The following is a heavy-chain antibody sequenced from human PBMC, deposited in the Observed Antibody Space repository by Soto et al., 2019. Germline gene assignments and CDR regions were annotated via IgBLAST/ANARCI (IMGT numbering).Heavy chain of an antibody. D-gene: IGHD3-10*01. V-gene: IGHV3-21*01. CDR1: GFTFSSYS. J-gene: IGHJ6*03. CDR3: ASYYGSGSYYYYYYYMDV. CDR2: ISSSSSYI. Sequence: GGSLRLSCAASGFTFSSYSMNWVRQAPGKGLEWVSSISSSSSYIYYADSVKGRFTISRDNAKNSLYLQMNSLRAEDTAVYYCASYYGSGSYYYYYYYMDVWGKGTTVTVSS.